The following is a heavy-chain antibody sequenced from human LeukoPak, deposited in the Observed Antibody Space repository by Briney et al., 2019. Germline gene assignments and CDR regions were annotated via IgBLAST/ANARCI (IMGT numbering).Heavy chain of an antibody. D-gene: IGHD6-25*01. CDR1: GFTFSRNG. CDR2: IWYDGSNK. CDR3: AKGIAAGAMGYMDV. V-gene: IGHV3-33*06. J-gene: IGHJ6*03. Sequence: PGRSPRLSCAASGFTFSRNGMHWVRQAPGKGLEWVGVIWYDGSNKYYADSVRGRFTISRDNSKSTMFLQMNSLRVKDTAVYYCAKGIAAGAMGYMDVWGKGTTVTVSS.